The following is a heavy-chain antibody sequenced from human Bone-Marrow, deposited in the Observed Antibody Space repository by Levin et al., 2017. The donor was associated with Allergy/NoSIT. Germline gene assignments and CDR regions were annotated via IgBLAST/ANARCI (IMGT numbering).Heavy chain of an antibody. CDR1: GFSFSNYA. D-gene: IGHD4-11*01. CDR3: AREIDDDSNI. Sequence: PGGSLRLSCVASGFSFSNYAMHWVRQAPGKGLECVSLIAYDGHRKYYADSVKGRFSISRDNSKNTLYLQMDGLTSDDTGVYYCAREIDDDSNIWGQGTLVTVAS. CDR2: IAYDGHRK. V-gene: IGHV3-30-3*01. J-gene: IGHJ4*02.